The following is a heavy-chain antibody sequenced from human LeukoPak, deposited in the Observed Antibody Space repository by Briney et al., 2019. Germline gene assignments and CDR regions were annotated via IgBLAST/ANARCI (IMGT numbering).Heavy chain of an antibody. CDR3: APGGYGSGSYYFQH. CDR2: ISSSSSYI. J-gene: IGHJ1*01. Sequence: GGSLRLSCAASGFTFSSYSMNWVRQAPGKGVEWVSSISSSSSYIYYADSVKGRFTISRDNAKNSLYLQMNSLRAEDTAVYYCAPGGYGSGSYYFQHWGQGNLVTVSS. D-gene: IGHD3-10*01. CDR1: GFTFSSYS. V-gene: IGHV3-21*01.